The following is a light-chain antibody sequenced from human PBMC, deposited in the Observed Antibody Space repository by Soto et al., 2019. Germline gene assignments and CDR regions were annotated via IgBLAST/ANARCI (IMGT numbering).Light chain of an antibody. CDR3: SSYTRSNTLVV. CDR2: DVT. CDR1: SSDVGAYNY. V-gene: IGLV2-14*01. Sequence: QSVLTQPASVSGSPGQSSTISCTGTSSDVGAYNYVSWYQHHPGKAPKLMIYDVTNRPSGVSSRFSGSKSGNTASLTISGLQAEDEADYYCSSYTRSNTLVVFGGGTQLTVL. J-gene: IGLJ2*01.